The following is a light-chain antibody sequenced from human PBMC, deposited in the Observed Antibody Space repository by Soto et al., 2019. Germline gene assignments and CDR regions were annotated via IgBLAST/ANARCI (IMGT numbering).Light chain of an antibody. J-gene: IGKJ4*01. V-gene: IGKV3-20*01. CDR2: GAS. CDR1: QSVSSRY. Sequence: IVWTQSPGTLSLSPGERAALSCRASQSVSSRYLAWYQQKPGQAPRLLIYGASSRATGIPDRFSGGGSGTDFNLTISRLEPEDFAVYYCQQYGSSPPITFGGGTKVEIK. CDR3: QQYGSSPPIT.